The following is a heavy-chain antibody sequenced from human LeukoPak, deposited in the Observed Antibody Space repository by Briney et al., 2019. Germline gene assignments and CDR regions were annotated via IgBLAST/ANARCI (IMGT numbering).Heavy chain of an antibody. J-gene: IGHJ4*02. CDR2: ITGSSGST. V-gene: IGHV3-23*01. Sequence: PGGSLRLSCAASGFTFSSYAMSWVRQAPGKGLEWVSSITGSSGSTYDADSVKGRFTISRDNSKNTLYLQMNSLRAEDTAVYFCAKLHYYDTHWGQGTPGHVSS. CDR3: AKLHYYDTH. CDR1: GFTFSSYA. D-gene: IGHD3-22*01.